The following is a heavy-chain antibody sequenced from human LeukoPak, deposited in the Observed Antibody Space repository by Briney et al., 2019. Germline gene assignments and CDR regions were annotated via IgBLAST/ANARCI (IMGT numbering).Heavy chain of an antibody. J-gene: IGHJ4*02. CDR1: GFTFSSYV. CDR3: AKDPMVRGATYDY. Sequence: PGGSLRLSCAASGFTFSSYVMTWVRQPPGKGLEWVSSLSGGGGVTYYADSVKGRFTISRDNSKNTLYLQMNSLRAEDTAVYYCAKDPMVRGATYDYWGQGTLVTVSS. V-gene: IGHV3-23*01. CDR2: LSGGGGVT. D-gene: IGHD3-10*01.